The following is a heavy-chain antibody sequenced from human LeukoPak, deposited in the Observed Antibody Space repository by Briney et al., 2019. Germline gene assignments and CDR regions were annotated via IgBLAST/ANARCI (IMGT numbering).Heavy chain of an antibody. J-gene: IGHJ4*02. V-gene: IGHV3-21*01. Sequence: GGSLRLSCAASGFTFSNYIMHWVRQAPGKGLEWVSSISSSSSYIYYADSVKGRFTISRDNAKNSLYLQMNSLRAEDTAVYYCARDLGYSYGYVWGQGTLVTVSS. D-gene: IGHD5-18*01. CDR2: ISSSSSYI. CDR1: GFTFSNYI. CDR3: ARDLGYSYGYV.